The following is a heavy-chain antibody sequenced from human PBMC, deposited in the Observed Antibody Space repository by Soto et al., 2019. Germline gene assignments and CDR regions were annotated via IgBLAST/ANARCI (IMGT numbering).Heavy chain of an antibody. V-gene: IGHV4-59*01. CDR1: GGSINSDY. J-gene: IGHJ4*02. D-gene: IGHD1-1*01. Sequence: SETLSLTCTVSGGSINSDYWTWIRQPPGRGLEWIGYVYYTGSTSYNPSLRSRVTISVDRFKNQFSLKLGSVTAADTALYSCAQDKGHAYNRAGSDYRGQANLATASP. CDR2: VYYTGST. CDR3: AQDKGHAYNRAGSDY.